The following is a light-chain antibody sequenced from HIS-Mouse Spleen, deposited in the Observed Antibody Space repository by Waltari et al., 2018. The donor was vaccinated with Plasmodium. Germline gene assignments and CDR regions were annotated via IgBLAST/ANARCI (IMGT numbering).Light chain of an antibody. V-gene: IGKV1-5*03. Sequence: DIQMTQSPSTLSASVGDRVSITCRASQSISSWLAWDQQKPGNAPKLLIYKASSLESGVPSRFSGSGSGTEFTLTISSLQPDDVATYYCQQYNSYSYTCGQGTKLEIK. CDR2: KAS. J-gene: IGKJ2*01. CDR3: QQYNSYSYT. CDR1: QSISSW.